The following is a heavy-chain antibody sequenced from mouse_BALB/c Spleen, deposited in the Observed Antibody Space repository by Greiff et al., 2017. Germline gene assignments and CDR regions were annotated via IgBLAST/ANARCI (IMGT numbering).Heavy chain of an antibody. CDR1: GYTFTSYW. CDR2: INPSTGYT. J-gene: IGHJ2*01. Sequence: VQLQQSGAELAKPGASVKMSCKASGYTFTSYWMHWVKQRPGQGLEWIGYINPSTGYTEYNQKFKDKATLTADKSSSTAYMQLSSLTSEDSAVYYCARELIYDGYYDFDYWGQGTTLTVSS. V-gene: IGHV1-7*01. D-gene: IGHD2-3*01. CDR3: ARELIYDGYYDFDY.